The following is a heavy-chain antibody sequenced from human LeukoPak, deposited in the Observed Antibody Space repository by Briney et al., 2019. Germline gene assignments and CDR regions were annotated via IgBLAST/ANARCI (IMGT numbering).Heavy chain of an antibody. V-gene: IGHV4-31*03. J-gene: IGHJ4*02. Sequence: SQTLSLTCTVSGGSISSGGYYWSWIRQHPGKGLEWIGYIYYSGSTNYNPSLKSRVTISVDTSKNQFSLKLSSVTAADTAVYYCARGGNDYVWGSYRSYYFDYWGQGTLVTVSS. D-gene: IGHD3-16*02. CDR1: GGSISSGGYY. CDR3: ARGGNDYVWGSYRSYYFDY. CDR2: IYYSGST.